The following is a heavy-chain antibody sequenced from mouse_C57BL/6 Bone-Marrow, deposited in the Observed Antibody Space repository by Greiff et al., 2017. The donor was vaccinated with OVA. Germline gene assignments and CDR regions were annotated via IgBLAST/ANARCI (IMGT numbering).Heavy chain of an antibody. CDR3: ARHEAEVGDWYFDV. V-gene: IGHV1-9*01. CDR1: GYTFTGYW. D-gene: IGHD1-1*01. CDR2: ILPGSGST. Sequence: LQESGAELMKPGASVKLSCTATGYTFTGYWIEWVKQRPGHGLEWIGEILPGSGSTNYNEKFKDKATLTADKSSSTAYMELSRLTSEDSAVYFCARHEAEVGDWYFDVWGTGTTVTVSS. J-gene: IGHJ1*03.